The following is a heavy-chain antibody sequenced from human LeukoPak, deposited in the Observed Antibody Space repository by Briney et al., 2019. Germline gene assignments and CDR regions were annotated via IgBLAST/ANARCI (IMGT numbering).Heavy chain of an antibody. J-gene: IGHJ4*02. D-gene: IGHD3-22*01. CDR2: INPSGGST. CDR1: GYTFTSYY. Sequence: ASVKVSCKASGYTFTSYYMHWVRQAPGQGLGWMGIINPSGGSTSYAHKFQGRVTLTRDTSTSTVYMELSSLRSEDTAMYYCARVGHYYDSSGYHGPFDYWGQGTLVTVSS. V-gene: IGHV1-46*01. CDR3: ARVGHYYDSSGYHGPFDY.